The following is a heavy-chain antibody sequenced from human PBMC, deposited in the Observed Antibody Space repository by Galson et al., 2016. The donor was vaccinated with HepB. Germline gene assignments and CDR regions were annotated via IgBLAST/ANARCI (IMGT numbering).Heavy chain of an antibody. CDR3: ARARVEMATITKVGYFDL. D-gene: IGHD5-24*01. J-gene: IGHJ2*01. V-gene: IGHV1-69*13. CDR1: GGTFSSYV. CDR2: IIPIFGTT. Sequence: SVKVSCKASGGTFSSYVISWVRQAPGQGLEWMGGIIPIFGTTNYAQKFQGRVTITADESTSTAYMELSSLRSEDTAVYYCARARVEMATITKVGYFDLWGRVPLVTVSS.